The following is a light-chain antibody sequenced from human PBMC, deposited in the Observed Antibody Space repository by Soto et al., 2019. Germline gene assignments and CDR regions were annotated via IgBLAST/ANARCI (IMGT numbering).Light chain of an antibody. CDR2: GAS. J-gene: IGKJ2*01. CDR1: QSVSSSY. Sequence: EIVLTQSPGTLSLSPGERATLSCRASQSVSSSYLAWYQQKPGQAPRLRIYGASSRATGIPDRFSGSGSGTDFTLTISRLEPEDFAVYYCQQYGSSPRNTFGQGTKLEIK. V-gene: IGKV3-20*01. CDR3: QQYGSSPRNT.